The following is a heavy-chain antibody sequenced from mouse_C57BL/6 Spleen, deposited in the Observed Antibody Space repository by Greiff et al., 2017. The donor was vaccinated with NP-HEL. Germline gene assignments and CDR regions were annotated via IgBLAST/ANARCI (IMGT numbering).Heavy chain of an antibody. D-gene: IGHD1-1*01. J-gene: IGHJ2*01. CDR1: GYSFTGYY. Sequence: VQLQQSGPELVKPGASVKISCKASGYSFTGYYMNWVKQSPEKSLEWIGEINPSTGGTTYNQKFKAKATLTVDKSSSTAYMQLKSLTSEDSAVYYCARGLLRSHFDYWGQGTTLTVSS. V-gene: IGHV1-42*01. CDR3: ARGLLRSHFDY. CDR2: INPSTGGT.